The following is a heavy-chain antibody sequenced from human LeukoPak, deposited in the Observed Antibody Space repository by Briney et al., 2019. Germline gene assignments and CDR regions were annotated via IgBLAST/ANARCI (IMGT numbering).Heavy chain of an antibody. CDR2: ISSGSSEI. Sequence: GGSLRLSCVASGFTFSSYSMTWVRQAPGKGLEWVSYISSGSSEIYYADSVKGRFSISRDSAKNSLYLQMYSLRAEDTAVYYCTRELAYWGQGTLVTVSS. J-gene: IGHJ4*02. CDR3: TRELAY. V-gene: IGHV3-48*01. CDR1: GFTFSSYS.